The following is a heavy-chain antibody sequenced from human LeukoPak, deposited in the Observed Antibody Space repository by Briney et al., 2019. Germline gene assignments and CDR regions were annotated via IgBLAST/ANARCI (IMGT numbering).Heavy chain of an antibody. CDR2: IIASSGST. CDR3: AKGAYDYIEMGYFDY. V-gene: IGHV3-23*01. CDR1: GFSLSNSA. Sequence: GGALRLSCAASGFSLSNSAMSWVRQAPGKGLEWVSLIIASSGSTFYADSVKGRFTISRDNSKNTLFLQMNSLRAEDTAVYYCAKGAYDYIEMGYFDYWGQGTLVTVSS. D-gene: IGHD5-12*01. J-gene: IGHJ4*02.